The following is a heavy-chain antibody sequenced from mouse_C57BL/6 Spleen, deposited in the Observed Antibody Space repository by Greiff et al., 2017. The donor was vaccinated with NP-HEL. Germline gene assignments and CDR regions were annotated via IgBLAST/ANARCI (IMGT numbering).Heavy chain of an antibody. CDR1: GYSITSGYY. D-gene: IGHD2-2*01. CDR2: ISYDGSN. J-gene: IGHJ3*01. Sequence: EVKLQESGPGLVKPSQSLSLTCSVTGYSITSGYYWNWIRQFPGNKLEWMGYISYDGSNNYNPSLKNRISITRDTSKNQFFLKLNSVTTGDTATYYCARDDGYDRAWFAYWGQGTLVTVSA. CDR3: ARDDGYDRAWFAY. V-gene: IGHV3-6*01.